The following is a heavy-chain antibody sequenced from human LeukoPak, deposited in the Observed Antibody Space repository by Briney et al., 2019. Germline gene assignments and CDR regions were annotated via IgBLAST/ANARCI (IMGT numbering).Heavy chain of an antibody. D-gene: IGHD3-22*01. CDR2: IYYSGST. V-gene: IGHV4-39*07. J-gene: IGHJ4*02. CDR3: ARGYDSSGYYDFDY. CDR1: GGSISSSSYY. Sequence: PSETLSLTCTVSGGSISSSSYYWGWIRQPPGKGLEWIGSIYYSGSTYYNPSLKSRVTISVDTSKNQFSLKLSSVTAADTAVYYCARGYDSSGYYDFDYWGQGTLVTVSS.